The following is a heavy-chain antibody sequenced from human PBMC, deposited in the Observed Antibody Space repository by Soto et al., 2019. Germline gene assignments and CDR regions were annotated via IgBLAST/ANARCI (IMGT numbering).Heavy chain of an antibody. Sequence: EVQLLESGGGLVQPGGSLRLACAASGFTFSSYAMNWVRQAPGKGPELVSSIFSGGRRTYYADSVKGRFTISRDNSQNTLYLQMNNLTAEDTAIYYCAKKKTVADYFYSGLHVWGRGTTVTVSS. CDR3: AKKKTVADYFYSGLHV. V-gene: IGHV3-23*05. D-gene: IGHD1-1*01. CDR2: IFSGGRRT. CDR1: GFTFSSYA. J-gene: IGHJ6*02.